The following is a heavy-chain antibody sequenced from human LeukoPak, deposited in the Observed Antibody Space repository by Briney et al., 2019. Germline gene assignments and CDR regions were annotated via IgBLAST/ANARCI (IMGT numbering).Heavy chain of an antibody. V-gene: IGHV3-30*02. CDR3: AKSVVDY. CDR1: GFTFSSYG. D-gene: IGHD6-6*01. Sequence: GGSLRLSCAASGFTFSSYGMHWVRRAPGKGLEWVAFIRYDGNNKYYADSVKGRFTISRDNSKNRLYLQMNSLRAEDTAVYYCAKSVVDYWGQGTQVTVSS. CDR2: IRYDGNNK. J-gene: IGHJ4*02.